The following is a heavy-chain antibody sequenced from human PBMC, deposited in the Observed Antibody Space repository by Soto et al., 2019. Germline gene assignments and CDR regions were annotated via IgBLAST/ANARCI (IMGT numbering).Heavy chain of an antibody. CDR2: ISSNGDST. CDR3: VHPRSTVQIPPT. V-gene: IGHV3-64D*06. Sequence: GALRLSCSASGFTFSMFSMHWVRQAPGKGLEYVSGISSNGDSTYYADSVKGRFTISRDNSKNTLYLQMSSLRAVDTAVYYCVHPRSTVQIPPTWGQGTLVTVSS. D-gene: IGHD4-17*01. CDR1: GFTFSMFS. J-gene: IGHJ5*02.